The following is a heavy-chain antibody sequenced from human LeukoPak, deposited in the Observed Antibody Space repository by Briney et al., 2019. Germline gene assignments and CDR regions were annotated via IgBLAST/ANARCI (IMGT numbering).Heavy chain of an antibody. CDR1: GGSISSYY. CDR2: IYYSGST. D-gene: IGHD6-13*01. V-gene: IGHV4-59*01. CDR3: ARSLYSSSWYGYYGMDV. J-gene: IGHJ6*04. Sequence: PSETLSLTCTVSGGSISSYYWSWIRQPPGKGLEWIGYIYYSGSTNYNPSLKSRVTISVDTSKNQFSLKLSSVTAADTAVYYCARSLYSSSWYGYYGMDVWGKGTTVTVSS.